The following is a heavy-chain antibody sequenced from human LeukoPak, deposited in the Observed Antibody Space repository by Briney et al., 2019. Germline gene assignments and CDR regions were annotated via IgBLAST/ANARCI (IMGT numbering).Heavy chain of an antibody. Sequence: GGSLRLSCAASGFTFSSYSMNWVRQAPGKGLEWVSYISSSSSTIYYADSVKGRFTISRDNAKNSLYLQMNSLRAEDTAVYYCARGAYPVLRFLEWSLDAFDIWGQGTMVTVSS. CDR2: ISSSSSTI. J-gene: IGHJ3*02. D-gene: IGHD3-3*01. CDR1: GFTFSSYS. V-gene: IGHV3-48*04. CDR3: ARGAYPVLRFLEWSLDAFDI.